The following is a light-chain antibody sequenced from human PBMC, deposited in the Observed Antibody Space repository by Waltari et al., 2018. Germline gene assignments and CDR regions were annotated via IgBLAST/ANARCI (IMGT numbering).Light chain of an antibody. CDR2: EAF. CDR3: QSYDDNIVI. CDR1: SGSIASNS. V-gene: IGLV6-57*01. Sequence: NFMLTQPHSVSESPGKTVTLSSTRSSGSIASNSVQWYQQPPVSSPTTVIYEAFQRPSGVPNRFSGSIDSSSKSASLTISGLRTEDEADYYCQSYDDNIVIFGGGTKLTVL. J-gene: IGLJ2*01.